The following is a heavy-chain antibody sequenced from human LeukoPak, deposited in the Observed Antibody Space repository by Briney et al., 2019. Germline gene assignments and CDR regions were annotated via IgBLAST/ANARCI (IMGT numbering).Heavy chain of an antibody. CDR1: GYSISSGFY. Sequence: SETLSLTCSVSGYSISSGFYWSWIRQPPGKGLEWIGEINHSGSTNYNPSLKSRVTMSVDTSKNQFSLKLSSVTAADTAVYYCARGGLAGGYYYYYYMDVWGKGTTVTVSS. V-gene: IGHV4-38-2*02. CDR2: INHSGST. CDR3: ARGGLAGGYYYYYYMDV. J-gene: IGHJ6*03. D-gene: IGHD3-16*01.